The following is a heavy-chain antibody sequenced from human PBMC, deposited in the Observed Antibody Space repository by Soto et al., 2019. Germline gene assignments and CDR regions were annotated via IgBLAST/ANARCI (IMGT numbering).Heavy chain of an antibody. J-gene: IGHJ2*01. Sequence: EVQLVETGGGLIQPGGSLRLSCAASGFTVSINYISWVRQAPGKGLEWVSVIYSGGTTYYADSVKGRFTISRDDSKNTLYLQMNSLRAEDTAVYYCARAGVDILTRHMYWYFDLWGRGTLVTVSS. CDR3: ARAGVDILTRHMYWYFDL. CDR2: IYSGGTT. CDR1: GFTVSINY. D-gene: IGHD3-9*01. V-gene: IGHV3-53*02.